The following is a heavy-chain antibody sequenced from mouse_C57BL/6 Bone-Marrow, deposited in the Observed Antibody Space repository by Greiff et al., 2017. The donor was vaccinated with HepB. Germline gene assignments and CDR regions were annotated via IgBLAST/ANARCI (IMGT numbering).Heavy chain of an antibody. J-gene: IGHJ2*01. CDR1: GYTFTSYW. V-gene: IGHV1-55*01. D-gene: IGHD4-1*01. Sequence: VQLQQPGAELVKPGASVKMSCKASGYTFTSYWITWVKQRPGQGLEWIGDIYPGSGSTNYNEKFKSKATLTVDTSSSTAYMQLSSLTSEDSAVYYCARHSANWDLYYFDYWGQGTTLTVSS. CDR2: IYPGSGST. CDR3: ARHSANWDLYYFDY.